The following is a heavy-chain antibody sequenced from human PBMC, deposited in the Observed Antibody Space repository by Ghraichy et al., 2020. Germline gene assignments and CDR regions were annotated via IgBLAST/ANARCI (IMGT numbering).Heavy chain of an antibody. V-gene: IGHV1-69*13. J-gene: IGHJ5*02. Sequence: SVKVSCKASGGTFSSYAISWVRQAPGQGLEWMGGIIPIFGTANYAQKFHGRVTITADESTSTAYMELSSLRSEDTAVYYCARPNGGPIGVVNLGTAGNWFDPWGQGTLVTVSS. CDR2: IIPIFGTA. D-gene: IGHD3-3*01. CDR3: ARPNGGPIGVVNLGTAGNWFDP. CDR1: GGTFSSYA.